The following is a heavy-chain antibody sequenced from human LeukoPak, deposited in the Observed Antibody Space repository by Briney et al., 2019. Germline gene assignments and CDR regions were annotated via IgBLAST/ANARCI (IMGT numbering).Heavy chain of an antibody. D-gene: IGHD2-15*01. Sequence: GGSLRLSCAASGFTFGDYSMNWVRQAAGKGLEWVSSISSSGSYIYYLDSVKGRFTISRDNAKNSLFLQMNSLRAEDTAVYYCARVGCRGGSCSSRGDYYYGMDVWGQGTTVTVSS. CDR3: ARVGCRGGSCSSRGDYYYGMDV. V-gene: IGHV3-21*01. J-gene: IGHJ6*02. CDR2: ISSSGSYI. CDR1: GFTFGDYS.